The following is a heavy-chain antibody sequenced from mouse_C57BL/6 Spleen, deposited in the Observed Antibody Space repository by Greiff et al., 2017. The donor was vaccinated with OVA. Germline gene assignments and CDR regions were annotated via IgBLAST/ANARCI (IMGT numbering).Heavy chain of an antibody. V-gene: IGHV5-4*01. CDR1: GFTFSSYA. Sequence: EVQVVESGGGLVKPGGSLKLSCAASGFTFSSYAMSWVRQTPEKRLEWVATISDGGSYTYYPDNVKGRFTISRDNAKNNLYLQMSHLKSEDTAMYYCARDPGYSNYYWYFDVWGTGTTVTVSS. D-gene: IGHD2-5*01. CDR2: ISDGGSYT. J-gene: IGHJ1*03. CDR3: ARDPGYSNYYWYFDV.